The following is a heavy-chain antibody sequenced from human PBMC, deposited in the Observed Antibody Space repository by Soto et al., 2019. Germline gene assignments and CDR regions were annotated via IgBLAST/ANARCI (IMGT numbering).Heavy chain of an antibody. CDR3: TTGRDDLLY. D-gene: IGHD1-1*01. V-gene: IGHV3-15*07. J-gene: IGHJ4*02. Sequence: EVQLVESGGGLVKPGGSLRLSCAVSGFTFNKVWMNWVRQAPGKGLEWVGRIKSKIDGGTTDYAAAVKGRFTITRDDSTDTLYLQMNSLKTEDTAAYFCTTGRDDLLYWGQGTLVTVSS. CDR2: IKSKIDGGTT. CDR1: GFTFNKVW.